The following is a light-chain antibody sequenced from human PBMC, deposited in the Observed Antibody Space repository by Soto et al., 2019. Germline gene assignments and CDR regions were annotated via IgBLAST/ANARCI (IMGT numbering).Light chain of an antibody. Sequence: QSALAQPASVSGSRGQSITISCTGTSSDVGRYNYVSWFQQHPGKVPKLIIYAVNNWPSGVSDRFSGSKSGNTASLTISGLQPEDEADYYCSSFTTGSTLVVGTGTKLTVL. CDR1: SSDVGRYNY. CDR2: AVN. V-gene: IGLV2-14*03. J-gene: IGLJ1*01. CDR3: SSFTTGSTLV.